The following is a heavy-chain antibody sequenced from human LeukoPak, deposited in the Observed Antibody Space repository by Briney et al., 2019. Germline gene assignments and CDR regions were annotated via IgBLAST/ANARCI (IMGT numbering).Heavy chain of an antibody. V-gene: IGHV3-21*01. Sequence: GGSLRLSCAASGFTFSSYSMNWVRQAPGKGLEWVSSISSSSSYIYYADSVKGRFTISRDNAKNSLYLQMNSLRAGDTAVYYCARQYCSSTSCPPDYWGQGTLVTVSS. CDR1: GFTFSSYS. D-gene: IGHD2-2*01. CDR2: ISSSSSYI. J-gene: IGHJ4*02. CDR3: ARQYCSSTSCPPDY.